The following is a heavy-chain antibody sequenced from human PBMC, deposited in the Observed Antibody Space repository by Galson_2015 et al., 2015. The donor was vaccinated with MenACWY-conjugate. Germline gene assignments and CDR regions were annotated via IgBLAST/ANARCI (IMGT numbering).Heavy chain of an antibody. D-gene: IGHD6-13*01. V-gene: IGHV3-30*18. Sequence: SLRLSCAASGFTFRRFGMHWVRQAPGKGLEWMAVISYDGSNESYADSVKGRFTISRDNSKNTLYLQMNSLRADDTAVYYCAKDWSVPYSTISYYFYMDVWGQGTTVTVSS. CDR3: AKDWSVPYSTISYYFYMDV. CDR1: GFTFRRFG. CDR2: ISYDGSNE. J-gene: IGHJ6*03.